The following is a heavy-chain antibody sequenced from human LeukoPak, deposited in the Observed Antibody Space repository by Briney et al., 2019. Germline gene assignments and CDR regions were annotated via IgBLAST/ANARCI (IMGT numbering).Heavy chain of an antibody. J-gene: IGHJ4*02. Sequence: GGSPRLSCAASGFTLSSYAMSWVRQAPGKGLEWVSAISGSGGSTYYADSVKGRFTISRDNSKNTLYLQMNSLRAEDTAVYYCAKDQVGTYYYGSGSDNDYWGQGTLVTVSS. CDR3: AKDQVGTYYYGSGSDNDY. V-gene: IGHV3-23*01. CDR1: GFTLSSYA. CDR2: ISGSGGST. D-gene: IGHD3-10*01.